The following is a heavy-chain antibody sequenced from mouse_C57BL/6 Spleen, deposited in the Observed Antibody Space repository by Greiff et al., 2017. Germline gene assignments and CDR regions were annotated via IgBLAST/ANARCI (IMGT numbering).Heavy chain of an antibody. D-gene: IGHD1-1*01. CDR1: GYTFTSYW. V-gene: IGHV1-55*01. CDR3: AREVNYGSSYGWYFDV. Sequence: QVQLQQPGAELVKPGASVKMSCKASGYTFTSYWITWVKQRPGQGLEWIGDIYPGSGSTNYNEKLKSKATLTVDTSSSTAYMQLSSLTSEDSAVYYCAREVNYGSSYGWYFDVWGTGTTVTVSS. CDR2: IYPGSGST. J-gene: IGHJ1*03.